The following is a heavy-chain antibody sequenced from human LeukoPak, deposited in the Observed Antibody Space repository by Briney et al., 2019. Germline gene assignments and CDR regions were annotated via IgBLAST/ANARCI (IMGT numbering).Heavy chain of an antibody. CDR3: AMNGIVGAAGAFDI. CDR2: IIPIFGTA. D-gene: IGHD1-26*01. J-gene: IGHJ3*02. CDR1: GGTFSSYA. Sequence: SVKVSCKASGGTFSSYAISWVRQAPRQGLEWMGGIIPIFGTANYAQMFQGRVTITTDESTSTAYMELSSLRSEDTAVYYCAMNGIVGAAGAFDIWGQGTMVTVSS. V-gene: IGHV1-69*05.